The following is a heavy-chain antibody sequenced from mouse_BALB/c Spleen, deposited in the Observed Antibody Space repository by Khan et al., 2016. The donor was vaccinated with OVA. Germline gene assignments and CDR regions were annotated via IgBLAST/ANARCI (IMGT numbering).Heavy chain of an antibody. V-gene: IGHV9-3-1*01. CDR3: SRPPYFSYVMGY. J-gene: IGHJ4*01. CDR1: GYTFTNYG. Sequence: QIQLVQSGPELKKPGETVKISCKASGYTFTNYGMNWVKQAPGKGLKWMGWINTYTGESTYADDFKGRFAFSLETSASNAFLKINNLNNDDTATYFSSRPPYFSYVMGYWGQGTSVTVSS. CDR2: INTYTGES. D-gene: IGHD2-10*01.